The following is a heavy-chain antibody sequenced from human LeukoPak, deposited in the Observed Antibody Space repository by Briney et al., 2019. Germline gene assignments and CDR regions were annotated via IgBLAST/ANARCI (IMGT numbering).Heavy chain of an antibody. Sequence: SVKVSCKASGYTFTGYYMHWVRQAPGQGLEWMGGIIPIFGTANYAQKFQGRVTITVDESTSTAYMELSSLRSEDTAVYYCARDSEYSGYDWGSFDYWGQGTLVTVSS. CDR1: GYTFTGYY. CDR2: IIPIFGTA. D-gene: IGHD5-12*01. V-gene: IGHV1-69*13. CDR3: ARDSEYSGYDWGSFDY. J-gene: IGHJ4*02.